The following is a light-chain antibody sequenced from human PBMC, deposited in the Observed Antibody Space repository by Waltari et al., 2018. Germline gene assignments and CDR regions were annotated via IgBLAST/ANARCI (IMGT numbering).Light chain of an antibody. Sequence: IVLTQSPLSLPVTPGEPASISCRSSQSLLHINGYDYFNWYLQKPGQSQQLRIYLGSTRASGVPDRCSGSGSGTDFTLKSSRVETEDVGVYVCMQALETPRTFGGGTRVEIK. V-gene: IGKV2-28*01. CDR1: QSLLHINGYDY. CDR2: LGS. CDR3: MQALETPRT. J-gene: IGKJ4*01.